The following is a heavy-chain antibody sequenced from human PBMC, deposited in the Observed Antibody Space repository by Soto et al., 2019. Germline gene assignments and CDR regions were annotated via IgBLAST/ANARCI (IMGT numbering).Heavy chain of an antibody. CDR1: GGSISSGNYY. D-gene: IGHD2-15*01. Sequence: QVQLQESGPGLVKPSQTLSLTCTVSGGSISSGNYYWSWIRQPPGKGLEWIGFISYSGSAHYNPSLKRRVNMSVDTSKKQFSLNLRFVTAADTAVYYCATMGTPATGLYYFDFWGQGTLFTVSS. CDR3: ATMGTPATGLYYFDF. V-gene: IGHV4-30-4*01. CDR2: ISYSGSA. J-gene: IGHJ4*02.